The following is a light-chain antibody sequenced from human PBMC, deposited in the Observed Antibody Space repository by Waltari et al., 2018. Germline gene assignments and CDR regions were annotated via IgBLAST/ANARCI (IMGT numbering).Light chain of an antibody. CDR1: SSDVGAYRY. J-gene: IGLJ2*01. CDR3: SSYTTSTSYVV. Sequence: QSALTQPASVSGSPGQSITISCSGTSSDVGAYRYVAWYQQNPGKAPKLMIYEVSNRPSGVSNRFSGSKAGNTASLTISGLQAEDEADYYCSSYTTSTSYVVFGGGTKLTVL. V-gene: IGLV2-14*01. CDR2: EVS.